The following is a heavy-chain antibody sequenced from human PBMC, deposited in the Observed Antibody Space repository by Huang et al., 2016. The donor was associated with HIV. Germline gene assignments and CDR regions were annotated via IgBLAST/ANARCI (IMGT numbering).Heavy chain of an antibody. J-gene: IGHJ3*02. CDR2: IRDSGST. CDR3: ARMFKYDSGGYWGNDAFDI. CDR1: GGSFSGHY. Sequence: QVQLQQWGAELLKPSETLSLTCAVSGGSFSGHYWTWIRQPPGRGLEWIGEIRDSGSTTYNPSLKSRVTISGDTSQSQFSLKVNSVTAADTAIYYCARMFKYDSGGYWGNDAFDIWGQGTMVTVSS. V-gene: IGHV4-34*02. D-gene: IGHD3-22*01.